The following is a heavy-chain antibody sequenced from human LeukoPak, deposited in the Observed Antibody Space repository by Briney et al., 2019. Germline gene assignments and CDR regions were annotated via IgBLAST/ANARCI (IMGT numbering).Heavy chain of an antibody. J-gene: IGHJ4*02. CDR3: ARVRSYGSTLDY. CDR1: GGSISSGGYY. CDR2: IYYSGST. Sequence: SETLSLTCTVSGGSISSGGYYWSWIRQHPGKGLEWIGYIYYSGSTYYNPSLESRVTISVDTSKNQFSLKLSSVTAADTAVYYCARVRSYGSTLDYWGQGTLVTVSS. D-gene: IGHD5-18*01. V-gene: IGHV4-31*03.